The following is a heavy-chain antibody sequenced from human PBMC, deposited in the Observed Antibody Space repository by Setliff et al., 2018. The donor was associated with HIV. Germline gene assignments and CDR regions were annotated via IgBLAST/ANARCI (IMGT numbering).Heavy chain of an antibody. V-gene: IGHV3-66*02. CDR2: IYSGGST. CDR3: ARSRPYNSALDY. J-gene: IGHJ4*02. CDR1: GFTVSSYY. D-gene: IGHD6-25*01. Sequence: GGSLRLSCVASGFTVSSYYMSWVRQAPGKGLEWVSTIYSGGSTYHADSVKGRFTLSRDTSKNTVYLQVGSLRPDDTAMYYCARSRPYNSALDYWGQGTLVTVSS.